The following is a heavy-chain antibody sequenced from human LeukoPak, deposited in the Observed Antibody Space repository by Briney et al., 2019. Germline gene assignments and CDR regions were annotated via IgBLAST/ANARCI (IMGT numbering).Heavy chain of an antibody. CDR2: IYTSGST. J-gene: IGHJ4*02. Sequence: PSETLSLTCTVSGGSISSYYWSWIRQPAGKGLEWIGRIYTSGSTNYNPSLKSRVTMSVDTSKNQFSLKLSSVTAADTAVYYCARVAITIFGVVIIPFDYWGQGTLVTVSS. V-gene: IGHV4-4*07. CDR3: ARVAITIFGVVIIPFDY. D-gene: IGHD3-3*01. CDR1: GGSISSYY.